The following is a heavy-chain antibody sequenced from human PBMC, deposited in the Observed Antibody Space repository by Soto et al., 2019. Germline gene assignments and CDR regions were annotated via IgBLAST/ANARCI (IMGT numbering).Heavy chain of an antibody. Sequence: SETLSLTCVVYGGSFGTYYWNWMRQPPGKGLEWIGEINHGGGTKYNPSLKGRVSISVDRSKNEFSLNLNSVTAADTAVYYYPYYYFSSGHLNDYWGQGTLVTFSS. CDR2: INHGGGT. CDR3: PYYYFSSGHLNDY. J-gene: IGHJ4*02. D-gene: IGHD3-22*01. CDR1: GGSFGTYY. V-gene: IGHV4-34*01.